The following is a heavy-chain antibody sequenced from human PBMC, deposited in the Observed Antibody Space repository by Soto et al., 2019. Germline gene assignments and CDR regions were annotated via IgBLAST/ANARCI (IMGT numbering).Heavy chain of an antibody. D-gene: IGHD2-15*01. V-gene: IGHV4-30-4*01. J-gene: IGHJ5*01. CDR2: IYKSTTT. CDR1: GDSISTVDYF. CDR3: ARGRYCLTGRCFPNWFDS. Sequence: SETLSLTCSVSGDSISTVDYFWAWIRQPPGQALEYIGYIYKSTTTYYNPSFEGRVAISLDTSRSQFSLTVTSVTAADTAVYFCARGRYCLTGRCFPNWFDSWGQGTLVTVSS.